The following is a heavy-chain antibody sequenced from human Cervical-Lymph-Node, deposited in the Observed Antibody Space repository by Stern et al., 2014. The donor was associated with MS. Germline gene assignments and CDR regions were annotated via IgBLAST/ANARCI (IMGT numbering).Heavy chain of an antibody. J-gene: IGHJ3*01. CDR3: ARERKVERSARVFVSFDV. V-gene: IGHV4-34*01. D-gene: IGHD1-1*01. CDR1: GASFTDNY. Sequence: QVQLQQWGAGLLRPSETLSLTCAVHGASFTDNYWSWIRQTPGKGLDWIGEINHSGKTQHNSSLMSRFTLSLDTSNNQSSLKLNSVPAADTAVYYCARERKVERSARVFVSFDVWGQGTLLTVSS. CDR2: INHSGKT.